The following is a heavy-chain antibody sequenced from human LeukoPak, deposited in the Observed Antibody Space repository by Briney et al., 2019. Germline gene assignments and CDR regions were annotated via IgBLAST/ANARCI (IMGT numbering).Heavy chain of an antibody. CDR3: ARAMVRGVMNYYYGMDV. J-gene: IGHJ6*02. CDR1: GYTFTSYY. Sequence: PEASVKVSCKASGYTFTSYYMHWVRQAPGQGLEWMGIINPSGGSTSCAQKFQGRVTMTRDTSTSTVYMELSSLRSEDTAVYYCARAMVRGVMNYYYGMDVWGQGTTVTVSS. D-gene: IGHD3-10*01. CDR2: INPSGGST. V-gene: IGHV1-46*01.